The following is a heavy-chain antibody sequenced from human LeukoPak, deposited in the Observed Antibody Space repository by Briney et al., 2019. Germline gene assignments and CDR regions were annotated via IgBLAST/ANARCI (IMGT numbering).Heavy chain of an antibody. CDR3: ARGGSGYYPFDY. CDR2: IYYSGST. V-gene: IGHV4-31*03. CDR1: GGSISSGGYY. Sequence: SETLSLTCTVSGGSISSGGYYWSWIRQHPGKGLEWIGYIYYSGSTYYNPSLKSRVTISADTSKNQLSLKLSSVTAADTAVYYCARGGSGYYPFDYWGQGTLVTVSS. D-gene: IGHD3-22*01. J-gene: IGHJ4*02.